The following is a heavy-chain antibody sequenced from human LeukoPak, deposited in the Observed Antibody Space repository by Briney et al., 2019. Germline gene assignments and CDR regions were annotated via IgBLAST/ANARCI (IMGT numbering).Heavy chain of an antibody. Sequence: GGSLRLSCAASGFTFSSYSMNWVRQAPGKGLEWVSYISSSGSTIYYADSVKGRFTISRDNAKNSLYLQMNSLRAEDTAVYYCARISDTVTTPFDYWGQGTLVTVSS. CDR2: ISSSGSTI. CDR3: ARISDTVTTPFDY. J-gene: IGHJ4*02. CDR1: GFTFSSYS. V-gene: IGHV3-48*01. D-gene: IGHD4-17*01.